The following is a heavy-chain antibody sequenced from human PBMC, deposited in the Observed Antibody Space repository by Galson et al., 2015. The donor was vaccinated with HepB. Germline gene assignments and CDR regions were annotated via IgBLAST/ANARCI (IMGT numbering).Heavy chain of an antibody. CDR1: GFNFSLYS. Sequence: LRLSCAASGFNFSLYSMNWVRQAPGKGLEWVSSISSSGSYIYYGDSVKGRCTVSRDSAKTSVYLQMNSLRGDDTAVYYCARALPSGMRGGRVFDHWGQGTLVTVSS. CDR3: ARALPSGMRGGRVFDH. V-gene: IGHV3-21*01. CDR2: ISSSGSYI. J-gene: IGHJ4*02. D-gene: IGHD3-10*01.